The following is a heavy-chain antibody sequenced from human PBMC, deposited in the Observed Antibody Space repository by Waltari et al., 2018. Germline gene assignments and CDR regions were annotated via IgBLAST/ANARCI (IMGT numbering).Heavy chain of an antibody. V-gene: IGHV4-34*01. CDR2: INRGGNS. J-gene: IGHJ1*01. D-gene: IGHD1-26*01. Sequence: QVHLQQWGAGLLKPSETLSLTCAAYGGPFSGSYWAWLRQPPGKGPEWIGEINRGGNSNLNPSLKSRVIMSVDTSKNQVFLKLTSVTAADTAVYYCARAEQGGSAVGPDFQHWGQGTLVTVSS. CDR1: GGPFSGSY. CDR3: ARAEQGGSAVGPDFQH.